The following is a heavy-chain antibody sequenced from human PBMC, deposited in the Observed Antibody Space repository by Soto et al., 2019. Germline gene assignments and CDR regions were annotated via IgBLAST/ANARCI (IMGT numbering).Heavy chain of an antibody. Sequence: ASVKVSCKASGYTFTSYAMHWARQAPGQRLEWMGWINAGNGNTKYSQKFQGRVTITRDASASTAYMELSSLRSEDTAVYYCARGGDCSSTSCYAYYYYYYMDVWGKGTKVTVSS. J-gene: IGHJ6*03. CDR3: ARGGDCSSTSCYAYYYYYYMDV. V-gene: IGHV1-3*01. CDR2: INAGNGNT. D-gene: IGHD2-2*01. CDR1: GYTFTSYA.